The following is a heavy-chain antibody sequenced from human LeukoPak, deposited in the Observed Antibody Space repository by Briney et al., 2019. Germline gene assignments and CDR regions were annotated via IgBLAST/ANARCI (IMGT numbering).Heavy chain of an antibody. CDR1: GYSFTSYW. V-gene: IGHV5-51*01. CDR2: IYPGDSDT. CDR3: ARRLTYYYDSSGYYSTLYYFDY. D-gene: IGHD3-22*01. J-gene: IGHJ4*02. Sequence: GESLKISCKGSGYSFTSYWIGWVRQMPGKGLEWMGIIYPGDSDTRYSPSFQGQVTISADKSISTAYLQWSSLKASDTAMYYCARRLTYYYDSSGYYSTLYYFDYWGQGTLVTVSS.